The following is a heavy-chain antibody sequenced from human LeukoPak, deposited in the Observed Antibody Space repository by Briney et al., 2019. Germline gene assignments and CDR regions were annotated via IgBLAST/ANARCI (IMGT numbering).Heavy chain of an antibody. Sequence: GGSLRLSCAGSGFTFSSYAMSWVRQAPGKGLEWVSTISGSGGAGTYYAASVKGRFTVSRDNSRNTLYLPMNSLRAEDTAVYYCVKDRGGSPFYGMDVWGQGTTVTVSS. CDR2: ISGSGGAGT. D-gene: IGHD1-26*01. CDR1: GFTFSSYA. V-gene: IGHV3-23*01. J-gene: IGHJ6*02. CDR3: VKDRGGSPFYGMDV.